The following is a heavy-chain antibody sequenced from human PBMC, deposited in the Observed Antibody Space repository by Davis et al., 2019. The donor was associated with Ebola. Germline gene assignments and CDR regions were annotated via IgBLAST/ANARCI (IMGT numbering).Heavy chain of an antibody. CDR1: GGSISSGGYY. Sequence: PSETLSLTCTVSGGSISSGGYYWSWIRQHPGKGLEWIGYIYYSGSTYYNPSLKSRVTISVDTSKNQFSLKLSSVTAADTAVYYCATLGIAVAGFDYWGQGTLVTVSS. V-gene: IGHV4-31*03. J-gene: IGHJ4*02. CDR2: IYYSGST. D-gene: IGHD6-19*01. CDR3: ATLGIAVAGFDY.